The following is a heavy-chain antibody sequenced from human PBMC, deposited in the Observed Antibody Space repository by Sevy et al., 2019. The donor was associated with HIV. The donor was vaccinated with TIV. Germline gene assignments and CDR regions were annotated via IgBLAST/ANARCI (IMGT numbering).Heavy chain of an antibody. D-gene: IGHD3-3*01. CDR1: GFSFGTYA. V-gene: IGHV3-30*04. Sequence: GGSLRLSCAASGFSFGTYAMHWVRQAPGKGLEWVAVIWYDGTKQYYADSVKGRLTVSRDNSKNTVFLHMNALRAEDTAVYYCARGPDTEISLENVLRSFEWLFRGKIFDYWGQGTLVTVSS. J-gene: IGHJ4*02. CDR2: IWYDGTKQ. CDR3: ARGPDTEISLENVLRSFEWLFRGKIFDY.